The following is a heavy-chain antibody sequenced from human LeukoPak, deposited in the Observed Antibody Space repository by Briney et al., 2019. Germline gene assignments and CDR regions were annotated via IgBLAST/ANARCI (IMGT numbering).Heavy chain of an antibody. V-gene: IGHV3-43*01. CDR3: AKDYHCGGGDCDAYFDY. Sequence: GGSLRLSCAASRFPFDDYTMHWVRQAPGKGLEWVSLISWDGGSTYYADSVKGRFTISRDNSKNSLYLQMNSLRTEDTALYYCAKDYHCGGGDCDAYFDYWGQGTLVTVSS. CDR2: ISWDGGST. J-gene: IGHJ4*02. CDR1: RFPFDDYT. D-gene: IGHD2-21*01.